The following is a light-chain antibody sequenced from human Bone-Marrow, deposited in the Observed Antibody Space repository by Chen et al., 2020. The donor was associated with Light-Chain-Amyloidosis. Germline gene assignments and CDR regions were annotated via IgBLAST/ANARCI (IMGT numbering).Light chain of an antibody. CDR1: DLPTKY. CDR3: QSADSSGTYEVI. Sequence: SYELTQPPSMSVSPGQTARITCSGDDLPTKYAYWYQQKPGQAPVLVIHRDTERPSGSSERFSGSSSGKTATLTISGVQAEDEADYHCQSADSSGTYEVIFGGGTKLTGL. CDR2: RDT. J-gene: IGLJ2*01. V-gene: IGLV3-25*03.